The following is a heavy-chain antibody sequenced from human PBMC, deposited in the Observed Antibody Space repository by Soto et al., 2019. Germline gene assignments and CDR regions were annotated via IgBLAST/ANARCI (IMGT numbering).Heavy chain of an antibody. CDR2: ISYDGSNK. CDR1: GFTFSSYA. V-gene: IGHV3-30-3*01. Sequence: QVQLVESGGGVVQPGRSLRLSCAASGFTFSSYAMHWVRQAPGKGLEWVAVISYDGSNKYYADSVKGRFTISRDNXMNALYLQMNSLRAEDTAVYYCARDSPYSYANLVDYWGQGTLVTVSS. J-gene: IGHJ4*02. CDR3: ARDSPYSYANLVDY. D-gene: IGHD5-18*01.